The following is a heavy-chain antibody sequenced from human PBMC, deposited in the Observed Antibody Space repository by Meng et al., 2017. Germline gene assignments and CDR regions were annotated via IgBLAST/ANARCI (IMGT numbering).Heavy chain of an antibody. CDR1: GGSISSYY. D-gene: IGHD2-15*01. Sequence: ETLSLTCTVSGGSISSYYWSWIRQPAGKGLEWIGRIYTSGSTNYNPSLKSRVTMSVDTSKNQISLKLSSVTAADTTVYYCASTHRYCSGGSCYGTLFDYWGQGTLVTVSS. J-gene: IGHJ4*02. CDR2: IYTSGST. CDR3: ASTHRYCSGGSCYGTLFDY. V-gene: IGHV4-4*07.